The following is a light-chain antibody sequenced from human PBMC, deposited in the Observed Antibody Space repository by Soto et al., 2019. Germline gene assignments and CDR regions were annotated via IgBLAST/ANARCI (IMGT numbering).Light chain of an antibody. CDR3: CSYAVTYTHWV. Sequence: QSALTQPRSVSGSPGQSVTISCTGTSSDVGGYNYVSWYQHHPGNAPKLMIYDVTQRPSGVPDRFSGSKSGNTASLTISGLQAEDEAYYYCCSYAVTYTHWVFGGGTKLTVL. CDR1: SSDVGGYNY. V-gene: IGLV2-11*01. J-gene: IGLJ3*02. CDR2: DVT.